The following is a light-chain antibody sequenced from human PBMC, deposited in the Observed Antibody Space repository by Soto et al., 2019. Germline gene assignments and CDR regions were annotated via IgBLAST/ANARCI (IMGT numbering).Light chain of an antibody. CDR3: QRYNSYSGA. V-gene: IGKV1-5*03. J-gene: IGKJ1*01. CDR2: KAS. Sequence: DIQMTQSPSTLSGSVGDRVTVTCRASQIISSWLAWYQQKPGKAPKLLIYKASTFKGGAPSRFSSSGSGTEFTLNFSSLQPDEFATYYCQRYNSYSGALGQGTKVDIK. CDR1: QIISSW.